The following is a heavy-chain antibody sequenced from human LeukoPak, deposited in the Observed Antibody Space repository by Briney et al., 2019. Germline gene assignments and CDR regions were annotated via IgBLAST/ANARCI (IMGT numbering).Heavy chain of an antibody. V-gene: IGHV1-18*01. CDR3: ARGPFTIFGVVIGYYYYMDV. Sequence: ASVKVSCKASGYTFTSYGISWVRQAPGQGLEWMGWISAYNGNTNYAQKLQGRVTMTTDTSTSTAYMELRSLRSDDTAVYYCARGPFTIFGVVIGYYYYMDVWGKGTTVTVSS. J-gene: IGHJ6*03. CDR2: ISAYNGNT. D-gene: IGHD3-3*01. CDR1: GYTFTSYG.